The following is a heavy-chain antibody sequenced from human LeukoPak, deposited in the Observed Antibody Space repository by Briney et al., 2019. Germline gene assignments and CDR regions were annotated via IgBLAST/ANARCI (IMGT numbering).Heavy chain of an antibody. Sequence: GGSLRLSCAASGFTFSYYYMSWVRQAPGKGLEWVSYIGPSGSAMYYADSVKGRFTISRDNAKNSAFLQMSSLRAEDTAVYFCARGTPTRSDEKDDVSWGQGTLVTVSS. J-gene: IGHJ5*02. CDR3: ARGTPTRSDEKDDVS. V-gene: IGHV3-11*01. CDR2: IGPSGSAM. CDR1: GFTFSYYY. D-gene: IGHD2-15*01.